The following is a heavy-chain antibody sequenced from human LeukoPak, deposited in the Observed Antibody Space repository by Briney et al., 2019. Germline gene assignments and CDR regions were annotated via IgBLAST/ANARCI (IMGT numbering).Heavy chain of an antibody. Sequence: GASVKVSCKASGYTFTSYGISWVRQAPGQGLEWMGIINPSGGSTSYAQKFQGRVTMTRDTSTSTVYMELSSLRSEDTAVYYCARSATHSALDYWGQGTLVTVSS. D-gene: IGHD1-26*01. CDR1: GYTFTSYG. CDR3: ARSATHSALDY. V-gene: IGHV1-46*01. CDR2: INPSGGST. J-gene: IGHJ4*02.